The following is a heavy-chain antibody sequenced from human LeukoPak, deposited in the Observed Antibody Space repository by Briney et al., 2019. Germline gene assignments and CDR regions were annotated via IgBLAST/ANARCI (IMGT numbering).Heavy chain of an antibody. D-gene: IGHD5-12*01. Sequence: PGGSLRLSCAVSGFTFSSYAMHWVRQAPGKGLEWVAVISYDGSNKYYADSVKGRFTISRDNSKNTLYLQMNSLRAEDTAVYYCARGPYSSSDYSYYAMDVWGQGTTVTVSS. V-gene: IGHV3-30-3*01. CDR1: GFTFSSYA. J-gene: IGHJ6*02. CDR3: ARGPYSSSDYSYYAMDV. CDR2: ISYDGSNK.